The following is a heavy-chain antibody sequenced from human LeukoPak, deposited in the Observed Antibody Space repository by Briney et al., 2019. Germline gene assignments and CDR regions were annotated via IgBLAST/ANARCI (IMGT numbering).Heavy chain of an antibody. Sequence: SETLSLTCGVYGGSFIDYFWTWIRQPPGKGLEWIGEINHSGSTNYNPSLKSRVTMSVDTSKNQFSLKLTSVTAADTAVYYCARRIRGVNDAFGIWGQGTMVTVSS. CDR1: GGSFIDYF. J-gene: IGHJ3*02. V-gene: IGHV4-34*01. D-gene: IGHD3-10*01. CDR2: INHSGST. CDR3: ARRIRGVNDAFGI.